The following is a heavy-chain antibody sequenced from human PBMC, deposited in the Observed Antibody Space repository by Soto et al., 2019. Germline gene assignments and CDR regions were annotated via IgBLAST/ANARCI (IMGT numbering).Heavy chain of an antibody. D-gene: IGHD6-13*01. Sequence: QVQLVQSGAEVKKPGASVKVSCKASGYTFTSYGISWVRQAPGQGLEWMGWISAYNGNTSYAQKLQGRVTMTTDTSTSTAYMELRSLRSDDTAVYYYARDLARSWDDYYYYYYMDVLGKGTTVTVSS. CDR3: ARDLARSWDDYYYYYYMDV. CDR2: ISAYNGNT. CDR1: GYTFTSYG. V-gene: IGHV1-18*01. J-gene: IGHJ6*03.